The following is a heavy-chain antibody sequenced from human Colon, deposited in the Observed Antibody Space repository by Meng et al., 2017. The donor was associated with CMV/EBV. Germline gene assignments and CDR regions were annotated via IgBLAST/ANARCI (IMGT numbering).Heavy chain of an antibody. CDR2: IKADGSET. CDR3: VRGHYDGA. V-gene: IGHV3-7*04. D-gene: IGHD3-16*01. CDR1: RFSFSDFW. J-gene: IGHJ4*03. Sequence: GESLKISCTVSRFSFSDFWMNWVRQAPGKGLEWVANIKADGSETYYADSVKGRFIMSRDNAKNSLYLQMNSLRVEDTAVYYCVRGHYDGAWGHGTLVTVSS.